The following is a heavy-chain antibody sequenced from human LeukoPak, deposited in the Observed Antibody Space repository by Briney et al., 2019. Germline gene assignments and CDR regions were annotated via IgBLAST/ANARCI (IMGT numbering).Heavy chain of an antibody. CDR1: GYTFTGHY. D-gene: IGHD1-26*01. Sequence: ASVKVSCKASGYTFTGHYIHWVRQAPGQRLEWVGWIDPNSGDTYYARRFQGRVTMTRDTSISTAYMELSSLNSDDTAVYYCARLGIDKWDLDYWGQGTLVTVSS. CDR2: IDPNSGDT. J-gene: IGHJ4*02. CDR3: ARLGIDKWDLDY. V-gene: IGHV1-2*02.